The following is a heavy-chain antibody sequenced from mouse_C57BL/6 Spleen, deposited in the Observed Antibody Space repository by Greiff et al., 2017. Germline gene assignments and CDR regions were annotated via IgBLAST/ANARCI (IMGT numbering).Heavy chain of an antibody. CDR2: IYPGSGNT. D-gene: IGHD2-4*01. Sequence: QVQLQQSGAELVRPGASVKLSCKASGYTFTDYYINWVKQRPGQGLEWIARIYPGSGNTYYNEKFKGKATLTAEKSSSTAYMQLSSLTSEDSAVXFCARGGLRHAMDYWGQGTSVTVSS. CDR1: GYTFTDYY. J-gene: IGHJ4*01. CDR3: ARGGLRHAMDY. V-gene: IGHV1-76*01.